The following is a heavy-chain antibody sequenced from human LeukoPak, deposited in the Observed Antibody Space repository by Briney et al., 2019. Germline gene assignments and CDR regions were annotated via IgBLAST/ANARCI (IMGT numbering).Heavy chain of an antibody. CDR1: GYTFTSYY. D-gene: IGHD4-11*01. J-gene: IGHJ4*02. V-gene: IGHV1-46*01. CDR3: ARFRGPTAQMVLVDYSNLGYFDY. CDR2: INPSGGST. Sequence: ASVKVSCKASGYTFTSYYMHWVRQAPGQGLEWMGIINPSGGSTSYAQKFQGRVTMTRDTSTSTVYMELSSLRSEDTAVYYCARFRGPTAQMVLVDYSNLGYFDYWGQGTLVTVSS.